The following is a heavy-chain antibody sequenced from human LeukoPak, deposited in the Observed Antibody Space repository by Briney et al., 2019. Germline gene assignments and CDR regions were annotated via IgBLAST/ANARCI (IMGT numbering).Heavy chain of an antibody. Sequence: PGGSLGLSCVASGFSFSRSWMSWVRQAPGKGLEWVANIKVDGSEKHYLDSVEGRFIISRDNAKNSLHLQMNNLRAEDTAEYYCVRDGPFGSGTFGYWAQGTLVSVSS. CDR2: IKVDGSEK. D-gene: IGHD3-10*01. V-gene: IGHV3-7*01. CDR1: GFSFSRSW. J-gene: IGHJ4*02. CDR3: VRDGPFGSGTFGY.